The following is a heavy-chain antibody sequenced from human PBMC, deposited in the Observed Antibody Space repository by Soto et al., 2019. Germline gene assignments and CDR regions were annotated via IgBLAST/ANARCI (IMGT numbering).Heavy chain of an antibody. CDR3: AKDPSSRWGDYYYYYGMDV. V-gene: IGHV1-69*01. J-gene: IGHJ6*02. D-gene: IGHD6-13*01. Sequence: QVQLVQSGAEVKKPGSSVKVSCKASGGAFRKYAISWVRQAPGQGLEWIGGIIPIFGTTNYAQKFQGRVTITADESTNTAYMELSSLRSEDMAVYYCAKDPSSRWGDYYYYYGMDVWGQGTTVTVSS. CDR2: IIPIFGTT. CDR1: GGAFRKYA.